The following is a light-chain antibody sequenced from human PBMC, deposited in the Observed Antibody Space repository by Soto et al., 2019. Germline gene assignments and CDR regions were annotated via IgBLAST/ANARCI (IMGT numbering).Light chain of an antibody. J-gene: IGLJ2*01. V-gene: IGLV1-40*01. Sequence: QSVLTQPPSVSGAPGQRVTISCTGSSSNIGAGYDVHWYQQLPGTAPKLLIYGNCNRPSGVPDRFSGSKSGTSASLAITGLQAEDEADYYCQSYDSSLDVVFGGGTKLTVL. CDR3: QSYDSSLDVV. CDR2: GNC. CDR1: SSNIGAGYD.